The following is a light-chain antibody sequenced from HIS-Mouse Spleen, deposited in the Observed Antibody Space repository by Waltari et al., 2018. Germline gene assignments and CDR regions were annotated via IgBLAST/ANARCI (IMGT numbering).Light chain of an antibody. CDR3: SSYTSSSTWV. Sequence: QSALTQPASVSGSPGQSITISCTGTSSDVGGYNYVSWYQQHPGNAPKLMIYEVSNQTSGVSNRFSGSKSGNTASLTISGLQAEDEADYYCSSYTSSSTWVFGGGTKLTVL. J-gene: IGLJ3*02. CDR2: EVS. CDR1: SSDVGGYNY. V-gene: IGLV2-14*01.